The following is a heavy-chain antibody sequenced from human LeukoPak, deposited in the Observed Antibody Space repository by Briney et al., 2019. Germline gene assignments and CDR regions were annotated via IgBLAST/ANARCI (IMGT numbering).Heavy chain of an antibody. CDR3: ARSGDYYDSSGRKVFFDY. Sequence: GGSLRLSCAASGFTFSSYSMNWVRQAPGKGLEWVSSISSSSSYIYYADSVKGRFTISRDNAKNSLYLQMNSLRAEDTAMYYCARSGDYYDSSGRKVFFDYWGQGTLVTVSS. CDR1: GFTFSSYS. J-gene: IGHJ4*02. D-gene: IGHD3-22*01. V-gene: IGHV3-21*01. CDR2: ISSSSSYI.